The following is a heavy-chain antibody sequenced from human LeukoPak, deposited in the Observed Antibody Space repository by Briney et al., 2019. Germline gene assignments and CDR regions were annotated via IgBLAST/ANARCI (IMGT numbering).Heavy chain of an antibody. V-gene: IGHV3-30*04. CDR1: GFTFSSYA. Sequence: GGSLRLSCAASGFTFSSYAMHWVRQAPGKGLEWVAVISYDGSNKYYADSVKGGFTISRDNSNNTLYLQMNSRRAEDTTVYCFAREATVTTYFDYWGQGTLVTVSS. J-gene: IGHJ4*02. CDR3: AREATVTTYFDY. D-gene: IGHD4-17*01. CDR2: ISYDGSNK.